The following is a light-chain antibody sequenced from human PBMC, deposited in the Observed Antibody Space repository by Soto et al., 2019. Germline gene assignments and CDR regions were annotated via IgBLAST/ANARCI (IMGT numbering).Light chain of an antibody. J-gene: IGKJ4*01. CDR3: QQYNVFALT. CDR2: QAS. CDR1: QSLGSS. V-gene: IGKV1-5*03. Sequence: DIQMTQSPSTLSASVGDRVTITCRASQSLGSSLAWYQQKPGKAPKLLIYQASSLESGVPSRFSGSGSGTEFTLTISSLQPDDFATYYCQQYNVFALTFGGGTKVEIK.